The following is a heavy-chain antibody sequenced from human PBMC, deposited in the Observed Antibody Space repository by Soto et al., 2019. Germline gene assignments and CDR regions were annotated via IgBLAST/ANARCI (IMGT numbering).Heavy chain of an antibody. J-gene: IGHJ4*02. D-gene: IGHD4-17*01. CDR1: GASISSYY. V-gene: IGHV4-59*08. Sequence: QVQLQESGPGLVKPSETLSLTCTVSGASISSYYWSWIRQTPGKGLEWIGYIYYSGSTNYNPSLKSRVTISLDTSKNQFSLKLSSVTAADTAVYYCARSLGTVTQFPYFDYWGQGTLVTVSS. CDR3: ARSLGTVTQFPYFDY. CDR2: IYYSGST.